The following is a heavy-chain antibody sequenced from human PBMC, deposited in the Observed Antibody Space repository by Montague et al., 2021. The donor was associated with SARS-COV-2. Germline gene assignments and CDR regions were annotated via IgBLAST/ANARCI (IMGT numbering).Heavy chain of an antibody. Sequence: SLRLSCAASRLPFNGYAMHWVRQAPGKGLEWLTFISHDVSNHRYADSVKGRFTISRDNSKNTLYLQMDSMRPEDTAVYYCAREGYRSGSFYIDYWGQGTLVNVSS. CDR2: ISHDVSNH. CDR3: AREGYRSGSFYIDY. CDR1: RLPFNGYA. J-gene: IGHJ4*01. V-gene: IGHV3-30*04. D-gene: IGHD1-26*01.